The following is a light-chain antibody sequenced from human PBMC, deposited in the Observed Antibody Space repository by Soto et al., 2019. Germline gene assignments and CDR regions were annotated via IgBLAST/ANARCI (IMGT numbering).Light chain of an antibody. V-gene: IGKV1-9*01. J-gene: IGKJ2*01. CDR1: QGISSY. CDR2: AAS. CDR3: LQIYSFPYT. Sequence: DIQLTQSPSFLSASVGDRVTITCRASQGISSYVAWYQQKPGKVPKALIYAASTLQSGVPSRFSCSGSRTAFTLTLYSLHPEDSPTYYSLQIYSFPYTFGQGTKLEIQ.